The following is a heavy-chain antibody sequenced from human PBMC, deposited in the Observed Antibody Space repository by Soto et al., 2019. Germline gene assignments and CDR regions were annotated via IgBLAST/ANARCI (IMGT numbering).Heavy chain of an antibody. CDR3: AQTSGSSSGFDY. Sequence: SGPTLVNPTQTLTLTCTFSGFSLTTNKMSVSWIRQPPGKALEWLALIDWDDDKRYSPSLKSRLTITKDASKNQVVLTMINMDPVDTATYYCAQTSGSSSGFDYWGQGTLVTVSS. V-gene: IGHV2-5*08. D-gene: IGHD6-13*01. J-gene: IGHJ4*02. CDR1: GFSLTTNKMS. CDR2: IDWDDDK.